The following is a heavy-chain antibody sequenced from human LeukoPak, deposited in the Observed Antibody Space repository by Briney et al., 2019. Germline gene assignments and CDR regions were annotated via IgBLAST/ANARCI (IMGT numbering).Heavy chain of an antibody. J-gene: IGHJ5*02. CDR1: GFIVSDSY. Sequence: GGSLRLSRAASGFIVSDSYMSWVRQAPGKGLEWVANIKQDGSEKYYVDSVKGRFTISRDNAKNSLYLQMNSLRAEDTAVYYCASVGKAIVAERFDPWGQGTLVTVSS. CDR2: IKQDGSEK. D-gene: IGHD3-22*01. V-gene: IGHV3-7*01. CDR3: ASVGKAIVAERFDP.